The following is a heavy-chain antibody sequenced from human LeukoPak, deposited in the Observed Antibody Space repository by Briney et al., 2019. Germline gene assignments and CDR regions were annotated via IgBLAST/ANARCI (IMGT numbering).Heavy chain of an antibody. V-gene: IGHV3-30*03. Sequence: PGGSLRLSCAASRFTFSSYGMHWVRQAPGKGLEWVAVISYDGSNKYYADSVKGRFTISRDNSKNTLYLQMNSLRAEDTAVYYCARADDYGDYEGAFDIWGQGTMVTVSS. CDR3: ARADDYGDYEGAFDI. J-gene: IGHJ3*02. CDR1: RFTFSSYG. D-gene: IGHD4-17*01. CDR2: ISYDGSNK.